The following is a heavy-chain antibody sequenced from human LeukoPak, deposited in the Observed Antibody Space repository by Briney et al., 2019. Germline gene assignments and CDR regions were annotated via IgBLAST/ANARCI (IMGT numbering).Heavy chain of an antibody. CDR2: IRYDGSKK. CDR1: GFTFSSSG. J-gene: IGHJ4*02. D-gene: IGHD3-10*01. Sequence: PGGSLRLSCAASGFTFSSSGMHWVRQAPGKGLEWVAFIRYDGSKKYYADSVKGRFTISRDNSKNTLYLQMNSLRVEDTAVYYCAKYGAGSLRDYWGQGTLVTVSS. V-gene: IGHV3-30*02. CDR3: AKYGAGSLRDY.